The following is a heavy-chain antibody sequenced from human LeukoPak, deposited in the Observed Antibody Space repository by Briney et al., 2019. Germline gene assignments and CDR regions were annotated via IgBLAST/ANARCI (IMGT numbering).Heavy chain of an antibody. D-gene: IGHD3-22*01. V-gene: IGHV3-9*01. CDR2: IKWISNTV. CDR1: GFTFDDYA. Sequence: GRSLRLSCAASGFTFDDYAMHWVRQAPGKGLEWVSGIKWISNTVGYADSVKGRFTISRDNAKNSLYLQMNSLRTEDTALYYCAKGSRDSNCYWLYFECWGQGTLVTVSS. CDR3: AKGSRDSNCYWLYFEC. J-gene: IGHJ4*02.